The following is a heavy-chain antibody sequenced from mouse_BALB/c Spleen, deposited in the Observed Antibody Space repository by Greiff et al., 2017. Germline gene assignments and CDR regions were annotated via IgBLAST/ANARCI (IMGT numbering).Heavy chain of an antibody. J-gene: IGHJ4*01. CDR3: AKPLTTVVDYYAMDY. V-gene: IGHV2-6-5*01. CDR1: GFSLTDYG. D-gene: IGHD1-1*01. Sequence: VAPSQSLSITCTVSGFSLTDYGVSWIRQPPGKGLEWLGVIWGGGSTYYNSALKSRLSISKDNSKSQVFLKMNSLQTDDTAMYYCAKPLTTVVDYYAMDYWGQGTSVTGSS. CDR2: IWGGGST.